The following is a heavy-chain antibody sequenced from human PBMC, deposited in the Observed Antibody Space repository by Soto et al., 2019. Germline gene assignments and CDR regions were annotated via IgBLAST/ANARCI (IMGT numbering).Heavy chain of an antibody. D-gene: IGHD3-10*01. J-gene: IGHJ4*02. Sequence: QVQLQESGPGLVKPSETLSLTCTVSGGSISSYYWTWIRQPPGKGLEWIGFIYNSGSTHYNPSLRSRVTISVDTSKNQFSLKLRSVTAADTAVYYCASMGYNYGSGSYPLDYWGQGTLVTASS. CDR2: IYNSGST. V-gene: IGHV4-59*08. CDR3: ASMGYNYGSGSYPLDY. CDR1: GGSISSYY.